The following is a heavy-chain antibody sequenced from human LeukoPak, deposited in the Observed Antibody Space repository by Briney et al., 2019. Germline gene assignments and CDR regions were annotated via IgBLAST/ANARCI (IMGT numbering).Heavy chain of an antibody. CDR1: GDSFSSNSAA. J-gene: IGHJ5*02. V-gene: IGHV6-1*01. D-gene: IGHD3-22*01. CDR3: ARAPGVVVICNWFDP. CDR2: TYYRSKWYN. Sequence: SQTLSLTCAISGDSFSSNSAAWNWIRQSPSRGLEWLGRTYYRSKWYNDYAVSVKSRITINPDTSKNQFSLQLNSVAPEDTAVYYCARAPGVVVICNWFDPWGQGTLVTVSS.